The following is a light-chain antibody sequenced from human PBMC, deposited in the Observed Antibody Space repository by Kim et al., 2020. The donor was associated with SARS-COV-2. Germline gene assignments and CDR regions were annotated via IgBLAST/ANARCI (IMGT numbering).Light chain of an antibody. CDR1: SSNIGSDY. CDR2: RNN. J-gene: IGLJ2*01. V-gene: IGLV1-47*01. CDR3: ASWDDSLSAVV. Sequence: GEGVTISCSGGSSNIGSDYVYWHQQLPGTAPKLLIYRNNQRPSGVPDRFSGSKSGTSASLAISGLRSEDEAEYYCASWDDSLSAVVFGGGTQLTVL.